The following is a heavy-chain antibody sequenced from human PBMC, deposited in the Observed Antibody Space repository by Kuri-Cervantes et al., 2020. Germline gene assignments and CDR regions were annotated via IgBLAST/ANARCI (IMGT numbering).Heavy chain of an antibody. J-gene: IGHJ5*02. D-gene: IGHD3-22*01. Sequence: GGSLRLSCAASGFTFSSYSMNWVRQAPGKGLEWVSSISSSSSYIYYADPVKGRFTISRDNAKNSLYLQMNSLRAEDTAVYYCARGGLYYYDSSGPAGWFDPWGQGTLVTVSS. CDR2: ISSSSSYI. CDR3: ARGGLYYYDSSGPAGWFDP. V-gene: IGHV3-21*01. CDR1: GFTFSSYS.